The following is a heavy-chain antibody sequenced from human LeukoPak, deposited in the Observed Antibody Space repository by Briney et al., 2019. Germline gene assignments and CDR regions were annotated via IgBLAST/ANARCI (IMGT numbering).Heavy chain of an antibody. Sequence: ASVKISCKASGYTFTGYYMHWVRQAPGQGLEWMGWINPNSGGTNYAQKFQGRVTMTRDTSISTAYMELSRLRSDDTAVYYCAIDYSTVAGQADAFDIWGQGTMVTVSS. CDR2: INPNSGGT. CDR3: AIDYSTVAGQADAFDI. D-gene: IGHD6-19*01. V-gene: IGHV1-2*02. CDR1: GYTFTGYY. J-gene: IGHJ3*02.